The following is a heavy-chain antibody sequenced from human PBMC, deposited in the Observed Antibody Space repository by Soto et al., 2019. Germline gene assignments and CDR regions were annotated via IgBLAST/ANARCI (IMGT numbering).Heavy chain of an antibody. CDR2: IYYSGST. CDR3: ARDNILGILYGGMDV. Sequence: SETLSLTCTVSGGSISSGDYYWSWIRQPPGKGLEWIGYIYYSGSTYYNPSLKSRVTISVDTSKNQFSLKLSSVTAADTAVYYCARDNILGILYGGMDVWGQGTTVTVS. CDR1: GGSISSGDYY. D-gene: IGHD3-3*01. J-gene: IGHJ6*02. V-gene: IGHV4-30-4*01.